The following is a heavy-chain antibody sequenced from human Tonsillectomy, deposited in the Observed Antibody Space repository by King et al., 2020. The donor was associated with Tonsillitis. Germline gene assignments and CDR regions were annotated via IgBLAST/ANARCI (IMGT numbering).Heavy chain of an antibody. CDR3: VRGGDWKFDF. CDR1: GDSIGSDKW. D-gene: IGHD2-21*02. Sequence: QLQESGPGLVKPSGTLSLSCGVSGDSIGSDKWWTWFRQPPGKGLEWIGEIHRSGRTNYNPSLKTRVTFSLDKSKNPFSLWLRSVTAADTALYYCVRGGDWKFDFWGQGALVTISS. V-gene: IGHV4-4*02. CDR2: IHRSGRT. J-gene: IGHJ4*02.